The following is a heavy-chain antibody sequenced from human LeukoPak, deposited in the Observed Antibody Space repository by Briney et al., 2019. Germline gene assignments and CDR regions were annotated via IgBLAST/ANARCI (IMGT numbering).Heavy chain of an antibody. Sequence: PSETLSLTCAVYGGSFSGHYWSWIRQPPGKGLEWIGEINHSENTNYNPSLKSRVTLSVDTSKNQFSLKLSSVTAADTAVYYCARARGEVAIDYWGQGTLVTVSS. CDR2: INHSENT. D-gene: IGHD5-12*01. J-gene: IGHJ4*02. V-gene: IGHV4-34*01. CDR3: ARARGEVAIDY. CDR1: GGSFSGHY.